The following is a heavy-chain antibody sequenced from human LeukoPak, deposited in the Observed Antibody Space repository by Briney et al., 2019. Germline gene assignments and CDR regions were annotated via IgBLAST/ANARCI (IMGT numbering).Heavy chain of an antibody. CDR2: INHSGST. D-gene: IGHD1-26*01. J-gene: IGHJ4*02. Sequence: SETLSLTCAVYGGSLSGYYWSWIRQPPGKGLEWIGEINHSGSTNYNPSLKSRVTISVDTSENQFSLKLSSVTAADTAVYYCARYRYSGSYDYWGQGTLVTVSS. V-gene: IGHV4-34*01. CDR1: GGSLSGYY. CDR3: ARYRYSGSYDY.